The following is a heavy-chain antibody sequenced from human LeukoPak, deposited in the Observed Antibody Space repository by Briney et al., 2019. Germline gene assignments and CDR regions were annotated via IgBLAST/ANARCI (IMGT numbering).Heavy chain of an antibody. CDR1: GFTFNNYW. CDR2: IKQDGSEK. J-gene: IGHJ5*02. V-gene: IGHV3-7*01. D-gene: IGHD5-12*01. Sequence: GGSLRLSCAASGFTFNNYWMSWVRQAPGKGLEWVANIKQDGSEKYYVDSVKGRFTISRDNAKNSLYLQMNSLRAEDTAVYYCARGLRYSPWGQGTLVTVSS. CDR3: ARGLRYSP.